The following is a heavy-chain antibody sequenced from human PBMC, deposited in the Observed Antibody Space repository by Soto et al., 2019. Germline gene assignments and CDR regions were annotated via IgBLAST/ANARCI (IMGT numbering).Heavy chain of an antibody. CDR2: VSWNGSRT. CDR1: GFTFSNSD. V-gene: IGHV3-35*01. J-gene: IGHJ3*02. CDR3: VSPRGYYYDSSGYWAPDAFDI. Sequence: GGSLRLSCAASGFTFSNSDMNWVHQAPGKGLEWVSGVSWNGSRTHYADSVKGRFIISRDNSRNTLYLQTNSLRAEGTAVYYCVSPRGYYYDSSGYWAPDAFDIRGQGTVLTVSS. D-gene: IGHD3-22*01.